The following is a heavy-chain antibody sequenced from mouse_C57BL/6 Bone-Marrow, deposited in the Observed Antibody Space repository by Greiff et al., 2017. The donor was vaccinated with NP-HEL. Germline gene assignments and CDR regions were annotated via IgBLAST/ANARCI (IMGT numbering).Heavy chain of an antibody. CDR3: ARGGGHPDDD. J-gene: IGHJ2*01. V-gene: IGHV1-82*01. CDR2: IYPGDGDT. CDR1: GYAFSSSW. Sequence: QVQLKQSGPELVKPGASVKISCKASGYAFSSSWMNWVKQRPGKGLEWIGRIYPGDGDTNYNGKFKGKATLTADKSSSTAYMQLSSLTSEDAAVYFCARGGGHPDDDWGQGTTLTVAS.